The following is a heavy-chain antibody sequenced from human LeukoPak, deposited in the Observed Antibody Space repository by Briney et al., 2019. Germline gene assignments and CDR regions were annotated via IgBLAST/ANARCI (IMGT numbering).Heavy chain of an antibody. J-gene: IGHJ3*02. CDR3: ARGFWSGYDLAAFDI. CDR1: GGSISSGSYY. CDR2: IYASGST. Sequence: SETLSLTCTVSGGSISSGSYYWSWIRQPAGRGLEWIGRIYASGSTSYNPSLKRRVTISVDTSKNQFSLKLSSVTAADTAVYYCARGFWSGYDLAAFDIWGQGTMVTVSS. V-gene: IGHV4-61*02. D-gene: IGHD3-3*01.